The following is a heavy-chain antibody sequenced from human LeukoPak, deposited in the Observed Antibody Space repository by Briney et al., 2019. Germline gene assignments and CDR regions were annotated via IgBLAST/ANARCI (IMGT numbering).Heavy chain of an antibody. V-gene: IGHV4-39*07. J-gene: IGHJ6*02. CDR3: ARGPPLIAVAKAWRPYGMDV. CDR1: GGSISSSSYY. D-gene: IGHD6-19*01. Sequence: SETLSLTCTVSGGSISSSSYYWGWIRQPPGKGLEWIGSIYYSGSTYYNPSLKSRVTISVDTSKNQFSLKLSSVTAADTAVYYCARGPPLIAVAKAWRPYGMDVWGQGTTVTVSS. CDR2: IYYSGST.